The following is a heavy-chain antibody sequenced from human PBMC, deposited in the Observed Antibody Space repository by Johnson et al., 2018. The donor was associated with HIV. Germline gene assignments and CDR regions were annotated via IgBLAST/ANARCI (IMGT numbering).Heavy chain of an antibody. CDR2: IKKDGSEK. CDR1: GFTFSSYW. J-gene: IGHJ3*02. Sequence: VQLVESGGGLVQPGGSLRLSCAASGFTFSSYWMSWVRQAPGKGLEWVANIKKDGSEKYYVDSVKGRFTISRDNAKNSLYLQMNTLRAEDTAVYYCASGGWLEGAFDIWGQGTMVTVSS. V-gene: IGHV3-7*02. D-gene: IGHD6-19*01. CDR3: ASGGWLEGAFDI.